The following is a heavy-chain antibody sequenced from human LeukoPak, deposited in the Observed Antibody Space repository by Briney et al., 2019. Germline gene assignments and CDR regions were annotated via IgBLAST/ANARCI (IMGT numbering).Heavy chain of an antibody. CDR3: AKEIAVAGYAFDY. CDR1: GFTFDDYA. CDR2: ITWSGGMR. J-gene: IGHJ4*02. Sequence: GGSLRLSCAASGFTFDDYAMHWVRQAPGKGLEWVSGITWSGGMRGYADSVKGRFTISRDNAKKSLYLQMNNLRVEDTALYYCAKEIAVAGYAFDYWGQGILVTVSS. V-gene: IGHV3-9*01. D-gene: IGHD6-19*01.